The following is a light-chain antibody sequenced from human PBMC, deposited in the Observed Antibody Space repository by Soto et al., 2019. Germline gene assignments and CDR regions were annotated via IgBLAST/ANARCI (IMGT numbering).Light chain of an antibody. CDR1: QSVSRY. J-gene: IGKJ4*01. Sequence: DIVLTQSPAHLSLSPRERAPLSCRASQSVSRYLAWAQQKPGKAPRLPFCDASNSATGIPARLSGSGSGTDFTLTISSLEPEDFAVYYCQQRSNWPPELTFGGETKVEIK. CDR2: DAS. V-gene: IGKV3-11*01. CDR3: QQRSNWPPELT.